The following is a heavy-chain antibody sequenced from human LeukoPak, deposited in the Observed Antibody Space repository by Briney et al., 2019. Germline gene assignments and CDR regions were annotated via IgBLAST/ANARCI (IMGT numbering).Heavy chain of an antibody. CDR1: GFTFDDYG. CDR2: INWNGGST. CDR3: ARVRSGWYTRGEFDY. J-gene: IGHJ4*02. D-gene: IGHD6-19*01. V-gene: IGHV3-20*04. Sequence: PGGSLRLSCAASGFTFDDYGMSWVRQAPGKGLEWVSGINWNGGSTGYADSVKGRFTISRDNAKNSLYLQMNSLRAEDTALYYCARVRSGWYTRGEFDYWGQRTLVTVSS.